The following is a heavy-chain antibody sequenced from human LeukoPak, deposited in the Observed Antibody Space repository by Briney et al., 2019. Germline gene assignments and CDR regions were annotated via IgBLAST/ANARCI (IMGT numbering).Heavy chain of an antibody. J-gene: IGHJ4*02. D-gene: IGHD5-18*01. CDR2: TYYRSKWYD. CDR3: ARDIAMAPGGFDY. CDR1: GDSVSSNSAA. V-gene: IGHV6-1*01. Sequence: SQTLSLTCAISGDSVSSNSAAWNWIRQSPSRGLEWLGRTYYRSKWYDGYAISVKSRITINPDTSKNQFSLQLNSVTPEDTAVYYCARDIAMAPGGFDYWGQGTLVTVSS.